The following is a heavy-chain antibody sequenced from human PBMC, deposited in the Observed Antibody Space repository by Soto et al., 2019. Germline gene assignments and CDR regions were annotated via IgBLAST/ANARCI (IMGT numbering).Heavy chain of an antibody. CDR2: ITGNGHST. V-gene: IGHV3-23*01. CDR1: GITFSSYA. D-gene: IGHD2-8*01. Sequence: HPGGSLRLSCAASGITFSSYAMSWVRRAPGTGLEWVSGITGNGHSTYYADSVKGRFTISRDNSTNRLDLQMNSLRAEDTAVYYCAKLLTKFDHWGQGTLVTVSP. CDR3: AKLLTKFDH. J-gene: IGHJ4*02.